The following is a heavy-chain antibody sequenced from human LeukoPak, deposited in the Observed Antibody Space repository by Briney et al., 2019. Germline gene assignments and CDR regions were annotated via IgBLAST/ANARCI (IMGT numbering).Heavy chain of an antibody. V-gene: IGHV1-2*02. J-gene: IGHJ4*02. CDR3: ASLPPDIVVVPAALYY. CDR1: GYTFTGYY. CDR2: INPNSGGT. D-gene: IGHD2-2*01. Sequence: GSVKVSCKASGYTFTGYYMHWVRQAPGQGLEWMGWINPNSGGTNYAQKFQGRVTMTRDTSISTAYMELSRLRSDDTAVYYCASLPPDIVVVPAALYYWGQGTLVTVSS.